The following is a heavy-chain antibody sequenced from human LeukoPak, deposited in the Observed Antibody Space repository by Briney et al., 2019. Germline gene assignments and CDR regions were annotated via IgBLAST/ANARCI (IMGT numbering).Heavy chain of an antibody. D-gene: IGHD3-22*01. CDR1: GFTFGDYA. Sequence: GGSLRLSCTASGFTFGDYAMSWVRQAPGKGLEWVANIKQDGSEKYYVDSVKGRFTISRDNAKNSLYLQMNSLRAEDTAVYYCATYYYDSSGYYCYFDYWGQGTLVTVSS. CDR2: IKQDGSEK. CDR3: ATYYYDSSGYYCYFDY. V-gene: IGHV3-7*01. J-gene: IGHJ4*02.